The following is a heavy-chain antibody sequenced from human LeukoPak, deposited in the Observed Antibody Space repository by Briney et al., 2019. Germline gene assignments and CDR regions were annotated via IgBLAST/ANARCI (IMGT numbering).Heavy chain of an antibody. D-gene: IGHD1-26*01. Sequence: ASVKVSCKASGYTFTGYYMHWVRQAPGQGLEWMGWINPNSGGTNYAQKFQGRVTMTRDTSISTAYMELSRLRSDDTAVYYCARDLGSYYGACWFDPWGQGTLVTVSS. CDR2: INPNSGGT. CDR1: GYTFTGYY. V-gene: IGHV1-2*02. J-gene: IGHJ5*02. CDR3: ARDLGSYYGACWFDP.